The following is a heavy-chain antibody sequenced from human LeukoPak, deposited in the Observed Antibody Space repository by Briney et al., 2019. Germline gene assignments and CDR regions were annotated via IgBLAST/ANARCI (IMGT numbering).Heavy chain of an antibody. V-gene: IGHV4-59*12. CDR3: ARSGSGYLRYYFDY. D-gene: IGHD5-12*01. CDR2: IYYSGST. Sequence: SETLSLTCSVSGGSISSYYWSWIRQPPGKGLEWIGYIYYSGSTNYNPSLKSRVTISVDTSKNQFSLKLSSVTAADTAVYYCARSGSGYLRYYFDYWGQGTLVTVSS. J-gene: IGHJ4*02. CDR1: GGSISSYY.